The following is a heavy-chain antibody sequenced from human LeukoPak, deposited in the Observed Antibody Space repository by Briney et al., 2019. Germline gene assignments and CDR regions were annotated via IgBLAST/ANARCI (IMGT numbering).Heavy chain of an antibody. D-gene: IGHD2-2*01. CDR3: AREIGYCSSTSCSGNWFDP. V-gene: IGHV3-21*01. J-gene: IGHJ5*02. CDR1: GFTFSSYS. CDR2: ISSSSSYK. Sequence: GESLRLSYAASGFTFSSYSMNWVRQAPGKGLEWVSSISSSSSYKYYADSVKGRFTISRDNAKNSLYLQMNSLRAEDTAVYYCAREIGYCSSTSCSGNWFDPWGQGTLVTVSS.